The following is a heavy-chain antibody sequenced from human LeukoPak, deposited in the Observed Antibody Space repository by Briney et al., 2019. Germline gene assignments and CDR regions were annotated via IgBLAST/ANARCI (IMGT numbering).Heavy chain of an antibody. CDR1: GFNFRTSW. D-gene: IGHD6-13*01. Sequence: GVSLRLSCTASGFNFRTSWMSWVRQSRGKGLEFLANIKYDGTVKNYVDSVKGRFTLSRDNPKNSLYLQMDSLRAEDTAVYYCARAPDSSSFDYWGQGALVTVSS. CDR3: ARAPDSSSFDY. V-gene: IGHV3-7*01. J-gene: IGHJ4*02. CDR2: IKYDGTVK.